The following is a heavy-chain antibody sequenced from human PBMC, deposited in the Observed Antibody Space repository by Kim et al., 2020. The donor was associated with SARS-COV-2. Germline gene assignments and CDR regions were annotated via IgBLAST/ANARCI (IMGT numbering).Heavy chain of an antibody. D-gene: IGHD6-19*01. Sequence: ASVKVSCKASGYTFTSYDINWMRQATGQGLEWMGWMNPHSGNTGYAQKFQGRVTMTRNTSISTAYMELSSLRSEDTAVYYCGRGVVAGTFYYYYYGMDVWGQGTTVTVSS. J-gene: IGHJ6*02. CDR2: MNPHSGNT. CDR3: GRGVVAGTFYYYYYGMDV. V-gene: IGHV1-8*01. CDR1: GYTFTSYD.